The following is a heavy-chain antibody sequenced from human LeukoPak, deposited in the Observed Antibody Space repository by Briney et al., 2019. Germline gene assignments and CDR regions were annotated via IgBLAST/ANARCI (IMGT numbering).Heavy chain of an antibody. D-gene: IGHD4-23*01. CDR3: TREIGYDGISWGSDY. V-gene: IGHV3-23*01. Sequence: GGSLRLSCAASGFTFSNYAMSWVRQAPGKGLEWVSGISGSGDSTYYADSVKGRFTISRDNSKNTLYLQMNSLRAEDTAMYYCTREIGYDGISWGSDYWGQGTLVTVSS. J-gene: IGHJ4*02. CDR2: ISGSGDST. CDR1: GFTFSNYA.